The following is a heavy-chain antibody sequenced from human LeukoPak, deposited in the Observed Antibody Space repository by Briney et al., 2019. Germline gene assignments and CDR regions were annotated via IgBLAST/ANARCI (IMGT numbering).Heavy chain of an antibody. D-gene: IGHD3-16*01. CDR2: ISAYNGNT. CDR1: GYTFTGYY. J-gene: IGHJ4*02. V-gene: IGHV1-18*04. Sequence: ASVKVSCKASGYTFTGYYMHWVRQAPGQGLEWMGWISAYNGNTNYAQKLQGRVTMTTDTSTSTAYMELRSLRSDDTAVYYCARARGGLRLGESYYFDYWGQGTLVTVSS. CDR3: ARARGGLRLGESYYFDY.